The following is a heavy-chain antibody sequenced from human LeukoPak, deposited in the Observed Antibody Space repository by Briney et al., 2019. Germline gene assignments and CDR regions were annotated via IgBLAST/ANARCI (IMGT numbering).Heavy chain of an antibody. D-gene: IGHD5-12*01. CDR3: AKDDFRSHIVATGRGLLSY. J-gene: IGHJ4*02. V-gene: IGHV3-53*05. Sequence: GGSLRLSCAASGFTVSSYYMSWVRQAPGKGLDWVSVIYSGGSTDYADSVKGRFTISRDNSKNTLYLQMNSLRAEDTAVYYCAKDDFRSHIVATGRGLLSYWGQGTLVTVSS. CDR1: GFTVSSYY. CDR2: IYSGGST.